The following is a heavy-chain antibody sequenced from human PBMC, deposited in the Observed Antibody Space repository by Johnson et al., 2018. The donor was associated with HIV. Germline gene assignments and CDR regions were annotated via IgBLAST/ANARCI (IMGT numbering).Heavy chain of an antibody. CDR1: GFTFDDYA. J-gene: IGHJ3*02. D-gene: IGHD2-8*02. CDR3: ARSSILVTDALDI. CDR2: ISWNSGSI. Sequence: VQVVESGGGLVQPGRSLRLSCAASGFTFDDYAMHWVRQAPGKGLEWVSGISWNSGSIGYADSVKGRFTISRDNAKNSLYLQMNSLRAEDTALYYCARSSILVTDALDIWGQGTMVTVSS. V-gene: IGHV3-9*01.